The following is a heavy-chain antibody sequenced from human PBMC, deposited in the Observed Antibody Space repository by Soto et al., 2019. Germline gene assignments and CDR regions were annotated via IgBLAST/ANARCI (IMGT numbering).Heavy chain of an antibody. D-gene: IGHD2-15*01. CDR3: ARGRHCNAGSCYYTGLDP. CDR1: GFTFSRYA. V-gene: IGHV3-30-3*01. CDR2: VSYDGIN. J-gene: IGHJ5*02. Sequence: GGSLRLSCEASGFTFSRYAMHWVRQAPGKGLEWVAFVSYDGINAYVDSVKGRFTISRDNSNNTLSLQMDSLRSEDTAVYYCARGRHCNAGSCYYTGLDPWGQGTLVTVSS.